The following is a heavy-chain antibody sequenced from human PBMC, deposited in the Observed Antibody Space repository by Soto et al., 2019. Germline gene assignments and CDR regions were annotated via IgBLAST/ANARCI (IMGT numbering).Heavy chain of an antibody. D-gene: IGHD2-15*01. J-gene: IGHJ6*02. CDR1: GGTFSSYT. Sequence: QVQLVQSGAEVKKPGSSVKVSCKASGGTFSSYTISWVRQAPGQGLEWMGRIIPILGIANYAQKFQGRVTITADKSTSTAYMELSSLRSEDTAVYYCAREAAEFSYGMDVWGQGTTVTVSS. CDR2: IIPILGIA. V-gene: IGHV1-69*08. CDR3: AREAAEFSYGMDV.